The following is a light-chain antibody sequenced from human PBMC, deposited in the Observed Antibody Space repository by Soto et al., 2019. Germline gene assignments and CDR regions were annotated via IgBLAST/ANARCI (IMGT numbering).Light chain of an antibody. V-gene: IGKV4-1*01. J-gene: IGKJ2*01. CDR1: QSVLSSSNNKNY. Sequence: DIVMTQSPDSLAVSLGERATINCRSTQSVLSSSNNKNYLAWYQQKPGQSPKLLIYWASTREFGVPDRFSGSGSGTDFTLTISSLQAEDVAVYYCQQYYATPYAFGQGTKLEIK. CDR3: QQYYATPYA. CDR2: WAS.